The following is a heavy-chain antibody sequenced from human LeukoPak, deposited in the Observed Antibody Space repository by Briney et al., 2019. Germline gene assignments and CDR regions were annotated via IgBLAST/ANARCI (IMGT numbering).Heavy chain of an antibody. CDR1: GGSISSSSYY. CDR3: ARGVLRYFDWLLSQYYFDY. J-gene: IGHJ4*02. CDR2: INLSGST. D-gene: IGHD3-9*01. V-gene: IGHV4-39*07. Sequence: SETLSLTCTVSGGSISSSSYYWSWIRQPPGKGLEWIGEINLSGSTNYNPSLKSRVTISVDTSKNQFSLKLSSVTAADTAVYYCARGVLRYFDWLLSQYYFDYWGQGTLVTVSS.